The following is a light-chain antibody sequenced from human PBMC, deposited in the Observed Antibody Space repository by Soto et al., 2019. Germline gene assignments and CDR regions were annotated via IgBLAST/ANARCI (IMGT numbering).Light chain of an antibody. J-gene: IGKJ5*01. CDR3: QQYGSSPIT. CDR1: QNINSY. V-gene: IGKV1-39*01. CDR2: AAS. Sequence: DIQMTQSPSSLSASVGDRVTITCRASQNINSYLNWYQHKLGKAPNLLIYAASTLQSGVPSRFSGSGSGTDFTLTISRLEPEDFAVYYCQQYGSSPITFGQGTRLEIK.